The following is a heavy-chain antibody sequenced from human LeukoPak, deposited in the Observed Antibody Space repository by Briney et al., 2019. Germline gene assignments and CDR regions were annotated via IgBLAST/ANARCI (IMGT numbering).Heavy chain of an antibody. CDR3: ARGSFRGATDY. J-gene: IGHJ4*02. Sequence: KTSETLSLTCAVYGGSFSNYYWSWIRQPPGKGLEWIGEINQSGRTNCNPSLKSRVTISVDTSKKQFSLKLSSVTAAGTAVYYCARGSFRGATDYWGQGTLVTVSS. D-gene: IGHD4/OR15-4a*01. V-gene: IGHV4-34*01. CDR2: INQSGRT. CDR1: GGSFSNYY.